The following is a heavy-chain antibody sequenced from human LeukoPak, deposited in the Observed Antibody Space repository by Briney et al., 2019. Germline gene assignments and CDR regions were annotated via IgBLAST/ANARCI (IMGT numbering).Heavy chain of an antibody. D-gene: IGHD6-19*01. J-gene: IGHJ5*02. Sequence: PGGSLRLSSAASGFTFSNYWLTWVRQAPGTGLEWVANIKQDGSEKYYADSVKGRFTISRDNAKNSLYLQMNSLRAEDTAVYHCARGSGWHYHWGQGTLVTVSS. V-gene: IGHV3-7*01. CDR3: ARGSGWHYH. CDR1: GFTFSNYW. CDR2: IKQDGSEK.